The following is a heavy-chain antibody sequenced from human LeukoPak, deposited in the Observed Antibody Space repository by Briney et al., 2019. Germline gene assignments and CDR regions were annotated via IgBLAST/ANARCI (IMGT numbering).Heavy chain of an antibody. Sequence: GESLKISCTCSGAIFTTYWIGWVRQLPGKGLEWMGMIFPGDSETRYSPSFEGQVTISVDKSINTAYLQWNSLKASDTAMYYCARQKQTLPPDYWGQGALVTVSS. CDR2: IFPGDSET. V-gene: IGHV5-51*01. J-gene: IGHJ4*02. CDR1: GAIFTTYW. D-gene: IGHD6-13*01. CDR3: ARQKQTLPPDY.